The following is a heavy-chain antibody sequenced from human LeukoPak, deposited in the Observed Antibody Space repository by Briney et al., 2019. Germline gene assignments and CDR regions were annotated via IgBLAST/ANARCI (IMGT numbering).Heavy chain of an antibody. V-gene: IGHV4-59*01. D-gene: IGHD6-19*01. CDR2: IYYSGST. Sequence: SETLSLTCTASGGSISSYYWSWIRQPPGKGLEWIGYIYYSGSTNYNPSLKSRVTISVDTSKHQFSLKLSSVTAADTAVYYCARVGAVAGLYFDYWGQGTLVTVSS. J-gene: IGHJ4*02. CDR1: GGSISSYY. CDR3: ARVGAVAGLYFDY.